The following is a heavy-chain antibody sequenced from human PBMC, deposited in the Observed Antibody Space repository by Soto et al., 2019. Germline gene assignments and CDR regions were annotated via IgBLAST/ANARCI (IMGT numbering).Heavy chain of an antibody. CDR2: INLTGGT. CDR1: GGSVNGYY. V-gene: IGHV4-34*02. CDR3: ATRITVFGLLIPPFDP. Sequence: QVHLQQWGAGLLKPSETLSLTCAVYGGSVNGYYWNWIRQPPGRERRGIGEINLTGGTHYNPSLKSRVTMSADTSKNQFSLRLRSVTAADTAIYYCATRITVFGLLIPPFDPWGQGTQVTVSS. J-gene: IGHJ5*02. D-gene: IGHD3-3*01.